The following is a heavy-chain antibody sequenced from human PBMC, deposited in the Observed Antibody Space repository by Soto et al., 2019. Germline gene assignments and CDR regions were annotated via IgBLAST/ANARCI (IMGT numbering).Heavy chain of an antibody. V-gene: IGHV1-46*01. D-gene: IGHD1-26*01. CDR2: INPSGGST. CDR3: ARAGGRELPFDY. J-gene: IGHJ4*02. Sequence: ASVKGSCKASGYTFTSYDMHWVRQAPGQGLEWMGIINPSGGSTSYAQKFQGRVTMTRDTSTSTVYMELSSLRSEDTAVYYCARAGGRELPFDYWGQGTLVTVSS. CDR1: GYTFTSYD.